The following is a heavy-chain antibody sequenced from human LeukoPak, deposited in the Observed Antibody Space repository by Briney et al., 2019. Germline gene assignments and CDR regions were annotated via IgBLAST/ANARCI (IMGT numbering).Heavy chain of an antibody. CDR3: ARARIGYCSSTSCSSHAFDI. V-gene: IGHV1-69*05. J-gene: IGHJ3*02. CDR1: GDTFSSYA. CDR2: IIPIFGTA. Sequence: SVKVSCKASGDTFSSYAISWVRQAPGQGLEWMGGIIPIFGTANYAQKFQGRVTITTDESTSTAYMELSSLRSEDTAVYYSARARIGYCSSTSCSSHAFDIWGQGTMVTVSS. D-gene: IGHD2-2*01.